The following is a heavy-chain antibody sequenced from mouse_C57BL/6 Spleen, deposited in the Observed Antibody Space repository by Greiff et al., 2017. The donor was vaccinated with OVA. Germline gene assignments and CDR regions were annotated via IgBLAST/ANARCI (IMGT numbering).Heavy chain of an antibody. CDR3: ARNDDSYFDY. J-gene: IGHJ2*01. Sequence: QVQLKESGLGLVQPSQSLSITCTVSGFSLTSYGVHWVRQSPGKGLEWLGVIWSGGSTDYNAAFISRLSISKDNSKSQVFFKMNSLQADDTAIYYCARNDDSYFDYWGQGTTLTVSS. CDR1: GFSLTSYG. V-gene: IGHV2-2*01. CDR2: IWSGGST. D-gene: IGHD2-4*01.